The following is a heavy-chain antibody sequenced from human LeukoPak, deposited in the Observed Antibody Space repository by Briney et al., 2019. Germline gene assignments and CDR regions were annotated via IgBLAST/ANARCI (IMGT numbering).Heavy chain of an antibody. V-gene: IGHV1-46*01. J-gene: IGHJ3*02. Sequence: ASVNVSCKASGYTFTTYYMHWVRQAPGQGLEWMGIIDPSGGSTSYAQKFQGRVTMTRDTSTSTVYMELSSLRSDDTAVYYCARLSQQTFDIWGQGTLVTVSS. CDR3: ARLSQQTFDI. CDR2: IDPSGGST. CDR1: GYTFTTYY.